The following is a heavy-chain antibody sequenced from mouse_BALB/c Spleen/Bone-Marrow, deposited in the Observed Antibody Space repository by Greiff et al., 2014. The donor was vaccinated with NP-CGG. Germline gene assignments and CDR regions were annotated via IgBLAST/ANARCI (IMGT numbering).Heavy chain of an antibody. CDR2: INPYNGGT. J-gene: IGHJ3*01. V-gene: IGHV1-18*01. CDR3: AGRDYYDYAWFAY. Sequence: EVQLQQSGPALVKPGASMKISCKASGYSFTGYTMNWVKQSHGKNLEWIGLINPYNGGTTYNQKFKGKATLTVDKSSSTAYMELLSLTSEDSAVYYCAGRDYYDYAWFAYWGQGTLVTVSA. D-gene: IGHD2-4*01. CDR1: GYSFTGYT.